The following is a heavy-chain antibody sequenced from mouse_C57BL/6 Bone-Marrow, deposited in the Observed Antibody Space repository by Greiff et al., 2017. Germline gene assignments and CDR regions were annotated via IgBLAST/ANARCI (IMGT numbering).Heavy chain of an antibody. V-gene: IGHV1-78*01. D-gene: IGHD1-1*01. CDR1: GYTFPDHT. J-gene: IGHJ2*01. CDR3: ARKGVLRYYFDY. Sequence: VQLQQSDAELVKPGASVKISCKVSGYTFPDHTIHWMKQRPEQGLEWIGYIYPRDGSTKYNEKFKGKATFTAAKSSSTAYMQLNSRTSEDSAVYFCARKGVLRYYFDYWGQGTTLTVSS. CDR2: IYPRDGST.